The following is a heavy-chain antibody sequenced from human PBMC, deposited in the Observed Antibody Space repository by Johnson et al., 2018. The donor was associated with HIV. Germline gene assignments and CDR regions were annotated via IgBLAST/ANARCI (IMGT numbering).Heavy chain of an antibody. CDR2: ISYDGSNK. J-gene: IGHJ3*02. V-gene: IGHV3-30*04. Sequence: QVQLVESGGGVVQPGRSLRLSCAASGFTFSSYAMHWVRQAPGKGLEWVAVISYDGSNKYYADSVKGRFTISRDNSTNTLYLQMNSLRAEDTAVHYCAKDCPGLRYLYWSYAFDIWGQVTMVTVSS. CDR3: AKDCPGLRYLYWSYAFDI. D-gene: IGHD3-9*01. CDR1: GFTFSSYA.